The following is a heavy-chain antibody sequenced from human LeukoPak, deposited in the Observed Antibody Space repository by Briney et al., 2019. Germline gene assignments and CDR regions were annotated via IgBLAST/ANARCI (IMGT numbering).Heavy chain of an antibody. CDR2: IYYSGST. V-gene: IGHV4-39*07. CDR3: ARADHNWFDP. CDR1: GGSISSSSYY. J-gene: IGHJ5*02. Sequence: SETLSLTCTVSGGSISSSSYYWGWIRQPPGKGLEWIGSIYYSGSTYYNPSLKSRVTISVDTSKNQFSLMLSSVTAADTAVYYCARADHNWFDPWGQGTLVTVSS.